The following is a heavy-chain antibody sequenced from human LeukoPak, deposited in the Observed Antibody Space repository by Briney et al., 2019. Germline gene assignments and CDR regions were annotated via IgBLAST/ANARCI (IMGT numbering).Heavy chain of an antibody. J-gene: IGHJ4*02. CDR2: ISWNSGSI. V-gene: IGHV3-9*01. CDR1: GFTFDDYA. D-gene: IGHD4-17*01. Sequence: GGSLRLSCAASGFTFDDYAMHWVRQAPGKGLEWVSGISWNSGSIGYADSVKGRFTISRDNAKNSLYLQMNSLRAEDTALYYCAKDKRGYGDYGPLDYWGQGTLVTVSS. CDR3: AKDKRGYGDYGPLDY.